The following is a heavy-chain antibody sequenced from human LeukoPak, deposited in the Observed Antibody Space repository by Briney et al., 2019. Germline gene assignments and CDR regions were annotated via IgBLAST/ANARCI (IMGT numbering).Heavy chain of an antibody. Sequence: PGGSLRLSCAASGFTFSSYSMNWVRQAPGKGLEWVSYIGSSTSTIYYADSVKGRFTISRDNSKNTLYLQMNSLRAEDTAVYYCAKSRPPHRSSTLDYWGQGTLVTVSS. D-gene: IGHD2-2*01. V-gene: IGHV3-48*01. CDR2: IGSSTSTI. CDR1: GFTFSSYS. J-gene: IGHJ4*02. CDR3: AKSRPPHRSSTLDY.